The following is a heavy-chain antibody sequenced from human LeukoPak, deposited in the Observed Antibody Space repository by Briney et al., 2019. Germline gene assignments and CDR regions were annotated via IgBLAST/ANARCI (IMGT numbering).Heavy chain of an antibody. Sequence: ASVKVSCKASGYTFTSYGISWVRQAPGQGLEWMGWISAYNGNTNYAQKLQGRVTMTTDTSTSTAHMELRSLRSDDTAVYYCARDLGGSYFLFDYWGQGTLVTVSS. CDR2: ISAYNGNT. CDR3: ARDLGGSYFLFDY. CDR1: GYTFTSYG. V-gene: IGHV1-18*01. J-gene: IGHJ4*02. D-gene: IGHD1-26*01.